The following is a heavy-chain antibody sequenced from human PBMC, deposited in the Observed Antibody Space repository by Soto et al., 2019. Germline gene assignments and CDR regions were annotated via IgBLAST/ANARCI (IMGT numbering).Heavy chain of an antibody. CDR3: ARESCRSTSCYTSTVVPVDYYYGMDV. Sequence: GASVKVSCKASGYTFTSYYMHWVRQAPGQGLEWMGIINPSGGSTSYAQKFQGRVTMTRDTSTSTVYMELSSLRSEDTAVYYCARESCRSTSCYTSTVVPVDYYYGMDVWGHGTTVTVSS. CDR1: GYTFTSYY. D-gene: IGHD2-2*02. CDR2: INPSGGST. J-gene: IGHJ6*02. V-gene: IGHV1-46*01.